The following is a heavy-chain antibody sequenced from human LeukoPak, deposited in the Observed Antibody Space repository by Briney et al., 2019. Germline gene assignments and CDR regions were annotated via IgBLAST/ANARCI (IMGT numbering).Heavy chain of an antibody. CDR3: AKSINSGCSAVIDY. J-gene: IGHJ4*02. Sequence: GGSLRLSCAASGFTFDDYAINWVRQAPGKGLEWVSGVSWNSDNIRYADSVKGRFTISRDNAKNSLYLQMNSLRAEDTALYYCAKSINSGCSAVIDYWGQGTLVTVSS. V-gene: IGHV3-9*01. D-gene: IGHD6-19*01. CDR2: VSWNSDNI. CDR1: GFTFDDYA.